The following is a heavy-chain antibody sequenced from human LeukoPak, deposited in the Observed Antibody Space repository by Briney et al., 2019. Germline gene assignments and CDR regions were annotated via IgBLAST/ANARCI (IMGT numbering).Heavy chain of an antibody. CDR1: GYAFTGYY. J-gene: IGHJ3*02. V-gene: IGHV1-2*02. CDR2: INPNSGGT. D-gene: IGHD3-10*01. Sequence: GASVKVSCKASGYAFTGYYMHWVRQAPGQGLEWMGWINPNSGGTNYAQKFQGRVTMTRDTSISTAYMELCRLRSDDTAVYYCARAADYYGSGSYYTGAFDIWGQGTMVTVSS. CDR3: ARAADYYGSGSYYTGAFDI.